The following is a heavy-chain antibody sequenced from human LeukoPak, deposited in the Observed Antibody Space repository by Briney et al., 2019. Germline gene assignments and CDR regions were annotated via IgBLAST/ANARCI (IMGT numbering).Heavy chain of an antibody. CDR3: GKEFSSGWFF. CDR2: IDSSGDYT. J-gene: IGHJ4*02. Sequence: PGGSLRLSCTASGFIASSNYMSWVRQAPGKGLEWVSSIDSSGDYTFYADSVKGRFTISRDNSKDTLYLQLSGLRAEDTAIYYCGKEFSSGWFFWGQGTLVTVSS. CDR1: GFIASSNY. V-gene: IGHV3-53*01. D-gene: IGHD6-13*01.